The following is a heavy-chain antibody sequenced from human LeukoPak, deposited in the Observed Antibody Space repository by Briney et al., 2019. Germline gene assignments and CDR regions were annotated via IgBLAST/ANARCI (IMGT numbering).Heavy chain of an antibody. J-gene: IGHJ4*02. Sequence: GGSLRLSCAASGFTLSSYSFNWVRQAPGKGLEWVSYISKNLATVYYADSVKDRFTISRDNAKNSLYLQMNSLRPEDTAVYYCARDGGSSYEIDYWGQGTVVTVSS. D-gene: IGHD5-18*01. V-gene: IGHV3-48*01. CDR1: GFTLSSYS. CDR2: ISKNLATV. CDR3: ARDGGSSYEIDY.